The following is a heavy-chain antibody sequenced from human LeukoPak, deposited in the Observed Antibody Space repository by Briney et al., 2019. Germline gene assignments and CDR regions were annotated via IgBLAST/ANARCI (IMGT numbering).Heavy chain of an antibody. CDR2: IYHSGST. CDR3: VREAVPAATIDY. D-gene: IGHD2-2*01. J-gene: IGHJ4*02. V-gene: IGHV4-30-2*01. CDR1: GGSISSGGYY. Sequence: PSQTLSLTCTVSGGSISSGGYYWSWIRQPPGKGLEWIGYIYHSGSTYYNPSLKSRVTISVDRSKNQFSLKLSSVTASDTAVYYCVREAVPAATIDYWGQGTLVTVSS.